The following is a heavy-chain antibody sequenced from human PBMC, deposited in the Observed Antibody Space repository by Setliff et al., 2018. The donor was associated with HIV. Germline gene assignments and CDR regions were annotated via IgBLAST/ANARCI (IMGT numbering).Heavy chain of an antibody. CDR2: INMYTANP. Sequence: GASVKVSCRASGYTFTTYAINWVRQAPGQGLEWMGWINMYTANPSYAQGFTGRFVFSLDTSVSTAYLQIGSLEAEDTALYYCARDRYGASFDSWGQGTLVTVSS. J-gene: IGHJ4*02. D-gene: IGHD3-16*02. CDR3: ARDRYGASFDS. CDR1: GYTFTTYA. V-gene: IGHV7-4-1*01.